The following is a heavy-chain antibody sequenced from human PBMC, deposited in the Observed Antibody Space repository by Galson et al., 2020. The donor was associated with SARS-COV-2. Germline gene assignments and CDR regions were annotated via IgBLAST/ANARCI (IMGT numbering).Heavy chain of an antibody. CDR3: ARLPLEQLAPGFGTLDY. Sequence: KIGESLKISCKGSGYSFTSYWIGWVRQMPGKGLEWMGIIYPGDSDTRYSPSFQGQVTISADKSISTAYLQWSSLKASDTAMYYCARLPLEQLAPGFGTLDYWGQGTLVTVSS. CDR2: IYPGDSDT. CDR1: GYSFTSYW. V-gene: IGHV5-51*01. D-gene: IGHD6-6*01. J-gene: IGHJ4*02.